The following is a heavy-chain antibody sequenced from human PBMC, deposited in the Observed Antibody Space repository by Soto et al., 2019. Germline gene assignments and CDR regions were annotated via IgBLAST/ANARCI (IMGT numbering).Heavy chain of an antibody. CDR3: ASHCDFWSGYYWYNWFDP. Sequence: PSETLSLTCTVSGGSISSSSYYWGWIRQPPGKGLEWIGSIYYSGSTYYNPSLKSRVTISVDTSKNQFSLKLSSVTAADTAVYYCASHCDFWSGYYWYNWFDPWGQGALVTVSS. CDR2: IYYSGST. D-gene: IGHD3-3*01. CDR1: GGSISSSSYY. J-gene: IGHJ5*02. V-gene: IGHV4-39*01.